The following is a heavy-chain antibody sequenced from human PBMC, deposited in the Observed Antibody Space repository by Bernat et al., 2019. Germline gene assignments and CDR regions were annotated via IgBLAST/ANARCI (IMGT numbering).Heavy chain of an antibody. J-gene: IGHJ4*02. CDR2: IYHSGSA. Sequence: QVQLQESGPGLVKPSETLSLTCTVSGDSITTYYWSWIRQPPGKGLEYIGYIYHSGSANYNPSLKSRVTISVDTSKNQFSLKLSSVTAADTAVYYCARIYYYGSGTIPPYFDYWGQGTLVTVSS. CDR3: ARIYYYGSGTIPPYFDY. D-gene: IGHD3-10*01. V-gene: IGHV4-59*08. CDR1: GDSITTYY.